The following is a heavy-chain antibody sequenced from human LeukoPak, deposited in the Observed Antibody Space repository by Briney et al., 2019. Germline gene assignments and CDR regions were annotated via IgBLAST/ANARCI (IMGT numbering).Heavy chain of an antibody. CDR2: INPNSGGT. Sequence: GASVKVSCKASGYTFTGYYIHWVRQAPGQGLEWMGWINPNSGGTNYAQKFQGRVTMTRDTSISTAYMELSRLRSDDTAVYYCARGGWRGGGPMVRESRGNWFDPWGQGTLVTVSS. CDR3: ARGGWRGGGPMVRESRGNWFDP. D-gene: IGHD3-10*01. J-gene: IGHJ5*02. V-gene: IGHV1-2*02. CDR1: GYTFTGYY.